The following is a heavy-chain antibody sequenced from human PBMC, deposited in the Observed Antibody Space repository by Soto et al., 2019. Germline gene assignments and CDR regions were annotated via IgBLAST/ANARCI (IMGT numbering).Heavy chain of an antibody. D-gene: IGHD2-2*01. CDR2: ISGSGGST. CDR3: AKHVRDCSSTSCYVYFDY. CDR1: GFTFSSYA. Sequence: GGSLRLSCAAPGFTFSSYAMSWVRQAPGKGLEWVSAISGSGGSTYYADSVKGRFTISRDNSKNTLYLQMNSLRAEDTAVYYCAKHVRDCSSTSCYVYFDYWGQGTLVTVSS. J-gene: IGHJ4*02. V-gene: IGHV3-23*01.